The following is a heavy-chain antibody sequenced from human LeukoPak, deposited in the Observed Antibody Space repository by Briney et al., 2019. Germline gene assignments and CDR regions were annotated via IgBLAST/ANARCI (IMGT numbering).Heavy chain of an antibody. CDR3: ARWRGDYDFWSGYYTHYYYYMDV. Sequence: ASVKVSCKASGYTFTSYYMHWVRQAPGQGLEWMGIINPSGGSTSYAQKFQGRVTMTRDTSTSTVYMELSSLRSEDTAVYYCARWRGDYDFWSGYYTHYYYYMDVWGKGTTVTVSS. V-gene: IGHV1-46*01. CDR2: INPSGGST. D-gene: IGHD3-3*01. J-gene: IGHJ6*03. CDR1: GYTFTSYY.